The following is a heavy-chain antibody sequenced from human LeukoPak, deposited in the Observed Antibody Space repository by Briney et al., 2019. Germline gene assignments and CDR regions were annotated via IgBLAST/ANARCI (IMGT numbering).Heavy chain of an antibody. CDR3: ARLNDDYDRANFDY. Sequence: GGSLRLSCAASEFTFSTYSMNWVRQAPGKGLKWVSSISSGSTYIYYADSVKGRFTISRDNAKNSLYLQMNSLRAEDTAVYYCARLNDDYDRANFDYWGQGTLVTVSS. CDR1: EFTFSTYS. CDR2: ISSGSTYI. V-gene: IGHV3-21*01. D-gene: IGHD4-17*01. J-gene: IGHJ4*02.